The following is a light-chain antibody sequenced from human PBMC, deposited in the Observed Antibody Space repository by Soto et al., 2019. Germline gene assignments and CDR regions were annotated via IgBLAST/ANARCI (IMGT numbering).Light chain of an antibody. CDR2: EVS. Sequence: QSALTQPASVYGSPGQSITISCTGTSSDVGGYNYVSWYQQHPGTSPKLMIYEVSNRPSGVSNRFSGSKSGNTASLIISGLQAEDEGDYYCSSYTARSTWVFGGGTKVTVL. CDR3: SSYTARSTWV. V-gene: IGLV2-14*01. CDR1: SSDVGGYNY. J-gene: IGLJ3*02.